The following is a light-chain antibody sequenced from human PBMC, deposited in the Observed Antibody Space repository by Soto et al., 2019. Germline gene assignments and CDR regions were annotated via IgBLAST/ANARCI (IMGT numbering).Light chain of an antibody. Sequence: QSALTQPPSASGTPGQRVTISCSGSSSNMGSNTVNWYQQLPGTAPKLLIYSDNQRPSGVPDRFSGSKSGTSASLAITGLQSEDEADYYCAAWDGSLHHILFGGGTKVTVL. CDR1: SSNMGSNT. J-gene: IGLJ2*01. CDR3: AAWDGSLHHIL. CDR2: SDN. V-gene: IGLV1-44*01.